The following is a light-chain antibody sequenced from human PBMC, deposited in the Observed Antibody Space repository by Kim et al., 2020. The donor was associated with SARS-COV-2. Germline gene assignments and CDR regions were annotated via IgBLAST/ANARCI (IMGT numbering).Light chain of an antibody. Sequence: LSPGGRATLSCRASQSVTSDYLAWYQQKPGQAPRLLIYRASTRATGIPDRFSGSGSGTDFTLTISRLEPEDFAVYYCQQYGSAPVFGGGTKVDIK. CDR3: QQYGSAPV. J-gene: IGKJ4*01. CDR2: RAS. V-gene: IGKV3-20*01. CDR1: QSVTSDY.